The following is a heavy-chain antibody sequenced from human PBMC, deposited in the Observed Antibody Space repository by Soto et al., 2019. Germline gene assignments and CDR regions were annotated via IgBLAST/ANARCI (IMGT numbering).Heavy chain of an antibody. CDR3: ARDRQLERPRSDAFDI. CDR1: GDSVSSNSAA. J-gene: IGHJ3*02. Sequence: SQTLSFTCAISGDSVSSNSAAWNWIRQSPSRGLEWLGRTYYRSKWYNDYAVSVKSRITINPDTSKNQFSLQLNSVTPEDTAVYYCARDRQLERPRSDAFDIWGQGTMVTVSS. V-gene: IGHV6-1*01. CDR2: TYYRSKWYN. D-gene: IGHD1-1*01.